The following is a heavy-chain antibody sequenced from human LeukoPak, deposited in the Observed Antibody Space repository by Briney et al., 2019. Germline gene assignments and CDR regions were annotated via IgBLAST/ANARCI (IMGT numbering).Heavy chain of an antibody. J-gene: IGHJ5*02. Sequence: SETLSLTCTVSGVSISSYYWIWLRQPPGKGLEWIGYIYYSGSTNYNPSLKSRVTISVDTSKNQFSLKLSSVTAADTAVYYCASYLVGGWFDPWGQGTLVTVPS. CDR1: GVSISSYY. D-gene: IGHD2-2*01. V-gene: IGHV4-59*01. CDR3: ASYLVGGWFDP. CDR2: IYYSGST.